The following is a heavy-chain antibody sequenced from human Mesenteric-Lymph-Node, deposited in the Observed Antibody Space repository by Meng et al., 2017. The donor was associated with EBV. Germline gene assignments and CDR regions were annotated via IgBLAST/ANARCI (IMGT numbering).Heavy chain of an antibody. Sequence: QLQLQASGPGLVEPSGPVSLTCTVSGASISSGSYYWGWIRQPPGKGLEWIGSIYYRGSTYYNPSLRSRVTISVDTSKNHFSLKLSSVTAADTAMYYCVSYDYGNYVSFDSWGQGILVTVSS. CDR3: VSYDYGNYVSFDS. CDR1: GASISSGSYY. V-gene: IGHV4-39*01. CDR2: IYYRGST. D-gene: IGHD4-11*01. J-gene: IGHJ4*02.